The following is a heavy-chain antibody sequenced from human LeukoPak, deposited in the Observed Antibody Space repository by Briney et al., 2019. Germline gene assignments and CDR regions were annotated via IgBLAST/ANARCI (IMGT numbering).Heavy chain of an antibody. D-gene: IGHD4/OR15-4a*01. V-gene: IGHV4-59*01. J-gene: IGHJ5*02. CDR2: ISYSGST. Sequence: SETLSLTCTVSGDSISSFYWSWIRQPPGKRPEGIGYISYSGSTEYNPSLRSRVTISVDTSKNQLSLKLSPVTAADTAVYCCARGGASSNWFDPWGQGTLVTVSS. CDR1: GDSISSFY. CDR3: ARGGASSNWFDP.